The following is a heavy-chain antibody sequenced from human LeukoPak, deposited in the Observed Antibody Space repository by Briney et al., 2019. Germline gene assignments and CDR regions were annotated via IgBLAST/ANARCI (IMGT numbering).Heavy chain of an antibody. V-gene: IGHV3-33*01. D-gene: IGHD1-1*01. CDR3: AVWNDERRLDY. J-gene: IGHJ4*02. CDR2: IWYDASNV. CDR1: GFTFRSHG. Sequence: GRSLRLSCAASGFTFRSHGMHWVRQAPGKGLEWVAVIWYDASNVYYADSVKGRFTISRDNSRNTLFLQMNSLRVEHTAVYYCAVWNDERRLDYWGQGTLVTVSS.